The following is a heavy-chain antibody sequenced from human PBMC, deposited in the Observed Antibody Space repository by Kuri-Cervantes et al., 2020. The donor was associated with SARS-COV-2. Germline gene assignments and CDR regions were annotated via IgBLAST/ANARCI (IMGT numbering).Heavy chain of an antibody. CDR2: IYTSGSH. CDR3: SRVGGGGWFDP. Sequence: SETLSLTCTVSGGSISSYYWSWIRQPPGKGLEWIGYIYTSGSHNYNPTLKSRFTITVDTPKSQFSLKLCSVTAADTAMYYCSRVGGGGWFDPWGQGTLVTVSS. CDR1: GGSISSYY. V-gene: IGHV4-4*08. J-gene: IGHJ5*02. D-gene: IGHD3-16*01.